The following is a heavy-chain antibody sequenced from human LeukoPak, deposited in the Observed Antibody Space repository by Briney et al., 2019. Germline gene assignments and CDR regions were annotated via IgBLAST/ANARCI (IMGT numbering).Heavy chain of an antibody. CDR1: GYTFTGYY. V-gene: IGHV1-3*01. CDR2: INAVNGNT. D-gene: IGHD3-10*01. Sequence: ASVTVSCKSSGYTFTGYYMHWVRQARGQRLEWMGWINAVNGNTKYSQKFQGRVTITRDTSASTAYMEWSSLRSEDTAVYYCARDHYYGSGTLYGMDGWGKGTSVTVSS. J-gene: IGHJ6*04. CDR3: ARDHYYGSGTLYGMDG.